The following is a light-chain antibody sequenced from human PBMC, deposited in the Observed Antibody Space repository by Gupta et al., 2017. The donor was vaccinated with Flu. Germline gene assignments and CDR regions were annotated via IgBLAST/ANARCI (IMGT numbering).Light chain of an antibody. J-gene: IGLJ2*01. Sequence: QSALTQPASVSASPGQSITISCTGTSSDVGGYNYVSWYQQHPGKAPKLMIYEVSNRPSGVSNRFSGSKSGNTASLTISGLQAEDEADYYCSSYTSSSTGHVVFGGGTKLTVL. CDR1: SSDVGGYNY. CDR2: EVS. V-gene: IGLV2-14*01. CDR3: SSYTSSSTGHVV.